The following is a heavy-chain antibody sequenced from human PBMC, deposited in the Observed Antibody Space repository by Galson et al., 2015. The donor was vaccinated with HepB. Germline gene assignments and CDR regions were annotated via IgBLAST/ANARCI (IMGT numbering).Heavy chain of an antibody. CDR3: AKASTVTTGIHDY. CDR1: GFTFSSYA. Sequence: SLRLSCAASGFTFSSYAMSWVRQAPGKGLEWVSAISGSGGSTYYADSVKGRFTISRDNSKNTLYLQMNSLRAEDTAVYYCAKASTVTTGIHDYWGQGTLVTVSS. D-gene: IGHD4-17*01. J-gene: IGHJ4*02. V-gene: IGHV3-23*01. CDR2: ISGSGGST.